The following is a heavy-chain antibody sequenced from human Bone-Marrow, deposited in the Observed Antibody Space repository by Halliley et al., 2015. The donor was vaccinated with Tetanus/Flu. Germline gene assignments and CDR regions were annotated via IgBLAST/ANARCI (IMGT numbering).Heavy chain of an antibody. Sequence: KGLEWIGSIYNEGGTHYNPSLQSRVKISMDTSKDQLSLRLSSVIAADTAVYYCARYEAATMRDDWGQGTLVTVSS. CDR2: IYNEGGT. V-gene: IGHV4-39*01. D-gene: IGHD2-15*01. J-gene: IGHJ4*02. CDR3: ARYEAATMRDD.